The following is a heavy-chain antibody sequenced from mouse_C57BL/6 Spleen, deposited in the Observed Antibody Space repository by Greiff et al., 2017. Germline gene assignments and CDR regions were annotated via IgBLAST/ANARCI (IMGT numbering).Heavy chain of an antibody. D-gene: IGHD6-1*01. CDR3: ARDNNGGVMDY. Sequence: EVKLMESGGGLVKPGGSLKLSCAASGFTFSSYAMSWVRQTPEKRLEWVATISDGGSYTYYPDNVKGRFTISRDNAKNNLYLQMSHLKSEDTAMYYCARDNNGGVMDYWGQGTSVTVSS. J-gene: IGHJ4*01. V-gene: IGHV5-4*01. CDR1: GFTFSSYA. CDR2: ISDGGSYT.